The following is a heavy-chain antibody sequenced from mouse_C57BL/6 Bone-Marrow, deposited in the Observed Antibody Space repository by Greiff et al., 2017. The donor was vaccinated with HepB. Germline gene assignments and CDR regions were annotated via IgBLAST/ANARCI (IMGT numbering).Heavy chain of an antibody. J-gene: IGHJ4*01. CDR2: ISDGGSYT. CDR1: GFTFSSYA. CDR3: ARDNGYSYYYAMDY. V-gene: IGHV5-4*01. Sequence: EVKLMESGGGLVKPGGSLKLSCAASGFTFSSYAMSWVRQTPEKRLEWVATISDGGSYTYYPDNVKGRFTISRDNAKNNLYLQMSHLKSEDTAMYYCARDNGYSYYYAMDYWGQGTSVTVSS. D-gene: IGHD2-3*01.